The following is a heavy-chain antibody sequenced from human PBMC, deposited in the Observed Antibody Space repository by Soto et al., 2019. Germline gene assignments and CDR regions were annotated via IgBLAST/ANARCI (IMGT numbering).Heavy chain of an antibody. CDR2: TSGSGGTT. D-gene: IGHD6-25*01. CDR1: GFTFSSFA. CDR3: SKFFVPTGGSGGWPWSFDS. Sequence: ESGGGLVQPGGSLGLSCAASGFTFSSFAMSWVRQAPGKGLEWVSATSGSGGTTYYADSVKGRFTISRDNSKNTLALHMNSLRAEDAAIYYSSKFFVPTGGSGGWPWSFDSWGQGALVTVSS. V-gene: IGHV3-23*01. J-gene: IGHJ4*02.